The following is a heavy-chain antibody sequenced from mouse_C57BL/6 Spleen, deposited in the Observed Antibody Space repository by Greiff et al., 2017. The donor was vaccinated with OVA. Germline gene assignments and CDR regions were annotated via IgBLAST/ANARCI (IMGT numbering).Heavy chain of an antibody. CDR3: ARRGGNGGYWYFDV. D-gene: IGHD2-1*01. CDR1: GFSLTSYG. CDR2: IWSGGST. Sequence: QVQLQQSGPGLVQPSQSLSITCTVSGFSLTSYGVHWVRQSPGKGLEWLGVIWSGGSTDYNAAFISRLSISKDNSKSQVFFKMNSLQADDTAIYYCARRGGNGGYWYFDVWGTGTTVTVSS. J-gene: IGHJ1*03. V-gene: IGHV2-2*01.